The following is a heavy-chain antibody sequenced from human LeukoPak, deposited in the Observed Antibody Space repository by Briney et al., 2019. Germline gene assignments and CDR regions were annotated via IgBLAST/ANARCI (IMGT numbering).Heavy chain of an antibody. J-gene: IGHJ4*02. Sequence: GGSQRLSCAASGFTFSSYAMSWVRQAPVKGVEWVSAISGSGGSTYYADSVKGRFTISRDNSKNTLYLQMNSLRAEDTAVYYCAKAPGAVAVTFDYWGQGTLVTVSS. D-gene: IGHD6-19*01. V-gene: IGHV3-23*01. CDR2: ISGSGGST. CDR1: GFTFSSYA. CDR3: AKAPGAVAVTFDY.